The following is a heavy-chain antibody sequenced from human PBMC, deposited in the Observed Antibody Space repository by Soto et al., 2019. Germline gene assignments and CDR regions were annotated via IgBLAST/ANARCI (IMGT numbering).Heavy chain of an antibody. CDR1: GYSFTSYW. CDR3: ARQITGIGEFSARYCGMDV. V-gene: IGHV5-51*01. D-gene: IGHD3-10*01. Sequence: PGESLKISCKGSGYSFTSYWIGWVRQMPGKGLEWMGIIYPGDSDTRYSPSFQGQVTISADKSISTAYLQWSSLKVSNTAMYYCARQITGIGEFSARYCGMDVWGQGTTVTVSS. J-gene: IGHJ6*02. CDR2: IYPGDSDT.